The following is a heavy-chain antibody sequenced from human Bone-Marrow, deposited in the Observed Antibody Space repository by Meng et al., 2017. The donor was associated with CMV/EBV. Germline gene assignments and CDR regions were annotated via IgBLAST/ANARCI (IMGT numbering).Heavy chain of an antibody. V-gene: IGHV1-8*01. CDR1: GYTFTSYD. D-gene: IGHD1-26*01. Sequence: ASVKVSCKASGYTFTSYDINWVRQATGQGLEWMGWMNPNSGNTGYAQKFQGRVTMTRNTSISTAYMELSRLRSDDTAVYYCARDYSGSFMDAFDIWGQGTMVTVSS. CDR3: ARDYSGSFMDAFDI. CDR2: MNPNSGNT. J-gene: IGHJ3*02.